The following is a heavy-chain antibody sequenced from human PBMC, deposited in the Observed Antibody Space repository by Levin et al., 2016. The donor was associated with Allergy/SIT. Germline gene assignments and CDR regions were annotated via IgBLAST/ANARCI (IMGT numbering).Heavy chain of an antibody. CDR2: IHYSGTT. CDR1: GFNFNMYS. V-gene: IGHV4-59*01. Sequence: GSLRLSCAASGFNFNMYSMNWVCQAPGKGLEWLGYIHYSGTTNYSPSLQSRISISVDTSKSLFSLRLTSVTAADTAIYYCARDARSGSWYLRATSTFDIWGRGTLVSVSS. CDR3: ARDARSGSWYLRATSTFDI. D-gene: IGHD6-13*01. J-gene: IGHJ3*02.